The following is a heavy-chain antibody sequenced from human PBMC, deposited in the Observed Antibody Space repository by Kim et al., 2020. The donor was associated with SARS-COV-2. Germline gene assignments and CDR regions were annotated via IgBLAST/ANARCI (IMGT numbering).Heavy chain of an antibody. Sequence: TAYAAPVKGRFTISRDDSKNTLYVQMNSLKTEDTAVYYCTTVAAAGYADYWGRGTLVIVSS. D-gene: IGHD6-13*01. V-gene: IGHV3-15*01. CDR2: T. J-gene: IGHJ4*02. CDR3: TTVAAAGYADY.